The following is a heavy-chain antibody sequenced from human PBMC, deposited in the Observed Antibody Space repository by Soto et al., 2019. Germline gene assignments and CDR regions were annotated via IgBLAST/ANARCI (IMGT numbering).Heavy chain of an antibody. Sequence: GGSLRLSCAASGFTFSSYAMSWVRQAPGKGLEWVSAISGSGGSTYYADSVKGRFTIPRDNSKNTLYLQMNSLRAEDTAVYYCASYDGSGTTIYYFDYWGQGTLVTVPS. CDR2: ISGSGGST. CDR1: GFTFSSYA. D-gene: IGHD3-10*01. CDR3: ASYDGSGTTIYYFDY. J-gene: IGHJ4*02. V-gene: IGHV3-23*01.